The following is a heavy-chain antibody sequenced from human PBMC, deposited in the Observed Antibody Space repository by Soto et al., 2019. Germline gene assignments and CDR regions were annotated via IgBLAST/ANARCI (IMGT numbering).Heavy chain of an antibody. J-gene: IGHJ4*02. D-gene: IGHD2-21*02. CDR3: ARDLGVASAI. Sequence: EVQLVESGGDLVKPGGSLRLSCAASGFPFRSSSLNWVRQAPGKGLEWVSSISSSSSYIYYADSVKGRFTISRDNAKNSLYLQMNSLRADDTAVYYCARDLGVASAIWGQGTLVTVSS. CDR1: GFPFRSSS. CDR2: ISSSSSYI. V-gene: IGHV3-21*01.